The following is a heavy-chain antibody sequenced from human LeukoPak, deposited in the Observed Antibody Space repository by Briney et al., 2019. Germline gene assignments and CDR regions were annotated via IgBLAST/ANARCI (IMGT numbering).Heavy chain of an antibody. CDR3: ARDLGITGTYDNYCFDC. V-gene: IGHV1-69*05. Sequence: SAEVSCKASGGTFSSYAISWVRQAPGQGLQWMGRFIPIFGTANYAQKFQGRVSITTDESTSTAYMQLSSLRSEATAVYYCARDLGITGTYDNYCFDCWSQGSLATVYS. CDR2: FIPIFGTA. D-gene: IGHD1-20*01. J-gene: IGHJ4*02. CDR1: GGTFSSYA.